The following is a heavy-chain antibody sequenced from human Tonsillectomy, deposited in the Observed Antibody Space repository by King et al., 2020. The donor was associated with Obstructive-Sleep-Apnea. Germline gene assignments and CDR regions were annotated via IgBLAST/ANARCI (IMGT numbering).Heavy chain of an antibody. CDR3: ARKTTDWFTGWLAP. CDR1: DGAINDYY. D-gene: IGHD3-9*01. J-gene: IGHJ5*02. Sequence: QLQLQESGPGLVKPSETLSLTCTVSDGAINDYYWNWIRQPPGKGLEWIGYVLYSRSPAYNPSLENRVTISIDTSKNLVSLNLSSVTAADTAVYYCARKTTDWFTGWLAPWGQGVHVTVSS. CDR2: VLYSRSP. V-gene: IGHV4-59*01.